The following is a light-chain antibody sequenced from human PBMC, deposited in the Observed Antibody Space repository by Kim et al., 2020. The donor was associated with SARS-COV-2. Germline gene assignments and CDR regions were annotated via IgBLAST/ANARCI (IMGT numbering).Light chain of an antibody. J-gene: IGLJ3*02. V-gene: IGLV6-57*04. CDR3: QSYDSSNHRV. Sequence: NFMLTQPHSVSESPGKTVTISCTRSSGSIASNYVQWYQQHPGSAPTTVIYEDNQRPSGVPDRFSGSIDSSSNSASLTISGLKTEDEADYYCQSYDSSNHRVFGGGTQLTVL. CDR1: SGSIASNY. CDR2: EDN.